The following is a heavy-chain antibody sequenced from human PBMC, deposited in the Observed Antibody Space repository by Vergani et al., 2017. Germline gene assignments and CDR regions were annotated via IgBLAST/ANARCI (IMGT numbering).Heavy chain of an antibody. CDR3: AKSARANLNWSISYYFDY. CDR1: GFTFDDYA. V-gene: IGHV3-9*01. CDR2: ISWNSGSI. D-gene: IGHD1-1*01. J-gene: IGHJ4*02. Sequence: EVQLVESGGGLVQPGRSLRLSCAASGFTFDDYAMHWVRQAPGKGLEWVSGISWNSGSIGYADSVKGRFTISRDNANNSLYLQMNSLRAEDTALYYCAKSARANLNWSISYYFDYWGQGTLVTVSS.